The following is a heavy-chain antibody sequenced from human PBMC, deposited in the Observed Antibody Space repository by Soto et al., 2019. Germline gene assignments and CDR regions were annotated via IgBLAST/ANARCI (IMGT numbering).Heavy chain of an antibody. CDR2: IYYSGST. Sequence: PSETLSLTCTVSGGSISSGGYYWSWIRQHPGKGLEWIGYIYYSGSTYYNPSLKSRVTISVDTSKNQFSLKLSSVTAADTAVYYCARAGIAVAAFDYWGQGTLVTVSS. CDR1: GGSISSGGYY. CDR3: ARAGIAVAAFDY. V-gene: IGHV4-31*03. D-gene: IGHD6-19*01. J-gene: IGHJ4*02.